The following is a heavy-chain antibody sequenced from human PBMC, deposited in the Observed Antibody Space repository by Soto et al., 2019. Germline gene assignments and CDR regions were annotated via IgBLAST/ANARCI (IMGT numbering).Heavy chain of an antibody. CDR2: IGGSGTNT. V-gene: IGHV3-23*04. CDR1: GFTFSNYA. CDR3: AKEHRFLEWLFNDYFDY. Sequence: EVQLVESGGGLVQPGGSLRLSCVASGFTFSNYAMSWVRQVPGKGLEWVSSIGGSGTNTYYTDSVKGRFTISRDNSKNTLNLQMNNLRVEDTAVYYCAKEHRFLEWLFNDYFDYWGQGTLVTVSS. D-gene: IGHD3-3*01. J-gene: IGHJ4*02.